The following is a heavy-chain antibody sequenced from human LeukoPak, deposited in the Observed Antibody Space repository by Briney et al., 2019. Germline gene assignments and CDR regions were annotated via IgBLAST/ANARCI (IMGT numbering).Heavy chain of an antibody. J-gene: IGHJ5*02. D-gene: IGHD2-2*01. V-gene: IGHV4-39*01. CDR1: GGSISSSSYY. CDR2: IYYSGST. Sequence: PSETLSLTCTVSGGSISSSSYYWGWIRQPPGKGLEWIGSIYYSGSTYYNPSLKSRVTISVDTSKNQFSLKLSSVTAADTAVYYCARQVVPAATGGRESAGNWFDPWGQGTLVTVSS. CDR3: ARQVVPAATGGRESAGNWFDP.